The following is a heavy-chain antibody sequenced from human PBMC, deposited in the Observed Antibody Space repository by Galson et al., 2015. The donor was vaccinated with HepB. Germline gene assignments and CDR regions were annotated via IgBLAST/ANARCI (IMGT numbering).Heavy chain of an antibody. CDR1: GFTLSSYG. D-gene: IGHD3-3*01. CDR3: ARAPDHDFWSDYYYYYMDV. CDR2: ISSGSSYI. V-gene: IGHV3-21*01. Sequence: SLRLSCAASGFTLSSYGMNWVRQAPGKGLEWVSFISSGSSYIYYADSVKGRFTISRDNAKKSLYLQMNSLRAEDTAVYYCARAPDHDFWSDYYYYYMDVWGKGTTVTVSS. J-gene: IGHJ6*03.